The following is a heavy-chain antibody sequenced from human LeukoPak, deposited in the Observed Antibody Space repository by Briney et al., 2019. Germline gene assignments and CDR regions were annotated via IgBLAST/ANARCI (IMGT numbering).Heavy chain of an antibody. V-gene: IGHV4-39*07. Sequence: SETLSLTCTVSNASISSNTYYRAWIRQPPGKGLEYIGSINYRGSTYYNPSLKSRITLSVDTSKNQFSLKLNSVTAADTAVYYCATYKYDYVWGNQHFDYWGQGTLVAVSS. CDR3: ATYKYDYVWGNQHFDY. CDR1: NASISSNTYY. J-gene: IGHJ4*02. CDR2: INYRGST. D-gene: IGHD3-16*01.